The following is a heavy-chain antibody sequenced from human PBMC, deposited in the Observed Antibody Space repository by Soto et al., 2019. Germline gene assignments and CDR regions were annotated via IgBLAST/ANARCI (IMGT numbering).Heavy chain of an antibody. Sequence: SETLSLTCTVSGGSISSSSYYWGWIRQPPGKGLEWIGSIYYSGSTYYNPSLKSRVTISVDTSKNQFSLKLSSVTAADTAVYYCASHPRDSSGYWYYFDYWGQGTLVTVS. CDR1: GGSISSSSYY. J-gene: IGHJ4*02. CDR3: ASHPRDSSGYWYYFDY. D-gene: IGHD3-22*01. CDR2: IYYSGST. V-gene: IGHV4-39*01.